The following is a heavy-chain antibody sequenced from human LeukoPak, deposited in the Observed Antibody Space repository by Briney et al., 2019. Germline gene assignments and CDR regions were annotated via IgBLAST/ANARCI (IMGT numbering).Heavy chain of an antibody. J-gene: IGHJ4*02. V-gene: IGHV3-7*04. Sequence: GGSLRLSCIGSGFTFSTHWMSWVRQAPGKGLEWVANIGEDGSEIYYVDSVKGRFTIFRDNAENSVYLQMNSLRDEDTAVYYCARGGSLYFDQWGQGTLVTVSS. CDR1: GFTFSTHW. CDR3: ARGGSLYFDQ. CDR2: IGEDGSEI. D-gene: IGHD3-16*01.